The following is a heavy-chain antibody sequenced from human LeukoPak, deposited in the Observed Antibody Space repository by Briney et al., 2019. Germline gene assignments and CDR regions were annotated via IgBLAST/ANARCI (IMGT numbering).Heavy chain of an antibody. CDR3: LTLNIVATDSYFDY. Sequence: ASVKVSCKASGYTFTSYDINWVRQATGQGLEWMGWMNPNSGNTGYAQKFQGRVTMTRNTSISTAYMELSSLRSEDTAVYYCLTLNIVATDSYFDYWGQGTLVTVSS. D-gene: IGHD5-12*01. CDR2: MNPNSGNT. CDR1: GYTFTSYD. J-gene: IGHJ4*02. V-gene: IGHV1-8*01.